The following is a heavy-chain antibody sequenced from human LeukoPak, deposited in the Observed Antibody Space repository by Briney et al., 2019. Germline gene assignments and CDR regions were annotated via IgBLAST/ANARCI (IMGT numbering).Heavy chain of an antibody. CDR2: IKSSGSDI. D-gene: IGHD1-1*01. Sequence: GGSLRLSCAASGFTFSNNHMNWVRQAPGKGLEWVSSIKSSGSDIYYADSVKGRFTISRDNAKNSLYLQMNSLRAEDTAVYYCTTLYSGAMDYWGQGTLVTVSS. CDR1: GFTFSNNH. CDR3: TTLYSGAMDY. V-gene: IGHV3-21*06. J-gene: IGHJ4*02.